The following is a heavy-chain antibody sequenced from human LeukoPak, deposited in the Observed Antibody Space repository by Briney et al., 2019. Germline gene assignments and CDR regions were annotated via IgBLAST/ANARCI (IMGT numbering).Heavy chain of an antibody. CDR1: GYTFTSYG. Sequence: ASVKVSCKASGYTFTSYGMHWVRQAPGQRLEWMGWINAGNGNTKYTQNFQGRVTITRDTSASTAYMELRSLRAEDTAVYYCAKDPTYYYDSSGYRYFDHWGQGTLVTVSS. D-gene: IGHD3-22*01. V-gene: IGHV1-3*01. CDR2: INAGNGNT. J-gene: IGHJ4*02. CDR3: AKDPTYYYDSSGYRYFDH.